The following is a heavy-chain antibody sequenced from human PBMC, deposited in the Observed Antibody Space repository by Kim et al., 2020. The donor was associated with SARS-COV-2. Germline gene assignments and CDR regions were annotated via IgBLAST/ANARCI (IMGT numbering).Heavy chain of an antibody. Sequence: STYYNPSLKSRVTISVDTSKNQFSLKLSSVTAADTAVYYCARATLGAFDIWGQGTMVTVSS. D-gene: IGHD1-26*01. CDR2: ST. V-gene: IGHV4-31*02. CDR3: ARATLGAFDI. J-gene: IGHJ3*02.